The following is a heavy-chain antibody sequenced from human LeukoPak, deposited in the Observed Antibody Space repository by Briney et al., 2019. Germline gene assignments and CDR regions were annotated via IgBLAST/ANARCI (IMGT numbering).Heavy chain of an antibody. V-gene: IGHV3-23*01. Sequence: GGSLRLSCAASGFTFSSYAMRWVRQAPGKGLEWVSAISGSGGSTYYADSVKGRFTIPRDNSKNTLYLQMNSLRAEDTAVYYCAKAYYDSSGYADYWGQGTLVTVSS. CDR3: AKAYYDSSGYADY. J-gene: IGHJ4*02. CDR1: GFTFSSYA. D-gene: IGHD3-22*01. CDR2: ISGSGGST.